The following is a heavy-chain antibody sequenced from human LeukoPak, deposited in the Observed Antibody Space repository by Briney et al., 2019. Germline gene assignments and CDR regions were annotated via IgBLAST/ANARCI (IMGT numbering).Heavy chain of an antibody. V-gene: IGHV3-7*01. J-gene: IGHJ3*02. Sequence: PGGSLRLSCAASAFTFNDYWMTWVRQAPGKGLEWVANIKQDGGEKYYVDSVKGRFTISRGNAKNSLYLQMNSLRAEDTAVYYCARGGATTFGLWGNAFDIWGQGTMVTVSS. CDR2: IKQDGGEK. CDR3: ARGGATTFGLWGNAFDI. D-gene: IGHD3-3*01. CDR1: AFTFNDYW.